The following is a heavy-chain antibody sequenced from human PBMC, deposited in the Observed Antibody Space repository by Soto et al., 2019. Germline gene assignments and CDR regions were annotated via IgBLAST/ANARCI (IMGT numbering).Heavy chain of an antibody. J-gene: IGHJ4*02. CDR3: SRTTYFDFWGGYQRGFDL. CDR2: LDHSGST. CDR1: VYPIISGYY. D-gene: IGHD3-3*01. V-gene: IGHV4-38-2*01. Sequence: AWTLSLTCAFSVYPIISGYYCCLSRQSPGKVLEGFGSLDHSGSTYYNPSLKSRVTISVDSSKNQFSLRLTCVTAEDTAVYYCSRTTYFDFWGGYQRGFDLWGQGTVVTVSS.